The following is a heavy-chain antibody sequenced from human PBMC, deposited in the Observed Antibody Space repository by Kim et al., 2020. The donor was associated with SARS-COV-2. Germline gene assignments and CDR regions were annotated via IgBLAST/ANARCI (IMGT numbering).Heavy chain of an antibody. D-gene: IGHD6-13*01. V-gene: IGHV3-23*01. CDR2: ISGSGDYT. CDR3: AKEKGTARHWYGDFDY. J-gene: IGHJ4*02. CDR1: GFTFSSYA. Sequence: GGSLRLSCAASGFTFSSYAMTWVRQAPGKGLEWVSSISGSGDYTYYADSVKGRFTISRDNSKNTLHLQMNSLRADDTAVYYCAKEKGTARHWYGDFDYWGQGTLVTVSS.